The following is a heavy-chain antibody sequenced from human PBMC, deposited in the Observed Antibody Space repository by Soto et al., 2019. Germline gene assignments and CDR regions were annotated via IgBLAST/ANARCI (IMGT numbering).Heavy chain of an antibody. CDR2: IFYSGST. CDR1: GGSISTSRSY. CDR3: ARQPTTGDTDLWFDP. Sequence: QLQLLESGPGLVKASETLSLTCNVSGGSISTSRSYWAWIRQPPGKGLGWLANIFYSGSTYYNPSLASRVPVSVDTSKNEFSLKLRSVTAADTAVYYCARQPTTGDTDLWFDPWGQGTLVTVSS. J-gene: IGHJ5*02. V-gene: IGHV4-39*01. D-gene: IGHD2-21*01.